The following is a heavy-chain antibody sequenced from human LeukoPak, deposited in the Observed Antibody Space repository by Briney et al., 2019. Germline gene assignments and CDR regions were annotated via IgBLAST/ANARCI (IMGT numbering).Heavy chain of an antibody. CDR3: AKDSLRHYDSSGSGFDY. CDR2: ISWNSGSI. J-gene: IGHJ4*02. CDR1: GFTFDDYA. D-gene: IGHD3-22*01. Sequence: QSGGSLRLSCAASGFTFDDYAMHWVRQAPGKGLEWVSGISWNSGSIGYADSVKGRFTISRDNAKNSLYLQMNSLRAEDTALYYCAKDSLRHYDSSGSGFDYWGQGTLVTVSS. V-gene: IGHV3-9*01.